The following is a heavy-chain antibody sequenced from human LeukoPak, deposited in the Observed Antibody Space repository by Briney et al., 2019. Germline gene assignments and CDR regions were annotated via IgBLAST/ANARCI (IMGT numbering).Heavy chain of an antibody. CDR1: GFTFSSYA. V-gene: IGHV3-23*01. CDR3: ARLPVAINGYFDP. CDR2: ISGGGGST. D-gene: IGHD2-2*01. Sequence: GGPLRLSCAASGFTFSSYAMSWVRQAPGKGLEWVSSISGGGGSTYYGDSVKGRFTISRDNSKTTLYLQMYSLGAEDTAVYYCARLPVAINGYFDPWGQGTLVTVSS. J-gene: IGHJ5*02.